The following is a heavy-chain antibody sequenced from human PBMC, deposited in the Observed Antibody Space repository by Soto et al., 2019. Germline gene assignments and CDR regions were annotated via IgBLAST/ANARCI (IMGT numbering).Heavy chain of an antibody. CDR3: ARVGYCSSTSCYVHGMDV. J-gene: IGHJ6*02. CDR2: IIPIFGTA. V-gene: IGHV1-69*13. CDR1: GGTFGSYA. Sequence: SVKVSCKASGGTFGSYAISWVRQAPGQGLEWMGGIIPIFGTANYAQKFQGRVTITADESTSTAYMELSSLRSEDTAVYYCARVGYCSSTSCYVHGMDVWGQGTTVTVSS. D-gene: IGHD2-2*03.